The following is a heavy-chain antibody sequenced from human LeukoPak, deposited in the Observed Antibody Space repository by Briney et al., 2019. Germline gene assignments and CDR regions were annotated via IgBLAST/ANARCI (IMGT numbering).Heavy chain of an antibody. Sequence: GGSLRLSCAASGFTLSSYDMHWVRQATGKGLEWVSAIGTAADTYYSGSVKGRFTISRDNSKNTLYLQMNSLRAEDTAVYYCAKVGSSSPIFDYWGQGTLVTVSS. D-gene: IGHD6-13*01. V-gene: IGHV3-13*01. CDR2: IGTAADT. J-gene: IGHJ4*02. CDR3: AKVGSSSPIFDY. CDR1: GFTLSSYD.